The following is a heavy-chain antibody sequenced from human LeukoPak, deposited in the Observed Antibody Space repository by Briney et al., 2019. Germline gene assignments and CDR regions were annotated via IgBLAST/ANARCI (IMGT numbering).Heavy chain of an antibody. J-gene: IGHJ6*03. CDR2: ISGSGGST. CDR1: GFTFSSYA. Sequence: GGSLRLSXAASGFTFSSYAMSWVRQPPGKGMELVSAISGSGGSTYYADSVKGRFTISRDNSKNTLYLQMNSLRSEDTAVYYCAKGTGATYYYYYYMDVWGKGTTVTVSS. CDR3: AKGTGATYYYYYYMDV. D-gene: IGHD1-26*01. V-gene: IGHV3-23*01.